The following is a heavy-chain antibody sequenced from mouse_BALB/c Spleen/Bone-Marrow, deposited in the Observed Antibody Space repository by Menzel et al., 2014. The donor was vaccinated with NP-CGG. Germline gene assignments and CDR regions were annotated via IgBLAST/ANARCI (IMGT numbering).Heavy chain of an antibody. Sequence: VQLVESGAELVKPGASVKLSCKASGYTFTSYWMHWVKQRPGQGLEWIGEINPSNGRADYNEKFRSKATLTVDRSSSTAYMQLSSVTSEDSAVYYCARAGGYGGFAYWGQGTLVTVSA. J-gene: IGHJ3*01. V-gene: IGHV1S81*02. CDR1: GYTFTSYW. D-gene: IGHD2-2*01. CDR3: ARAGGYGGFAY. CDR2: INPSNGRA.